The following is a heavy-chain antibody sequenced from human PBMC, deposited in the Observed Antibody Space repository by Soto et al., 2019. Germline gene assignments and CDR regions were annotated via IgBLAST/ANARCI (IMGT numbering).Heavy chain of an antibody. CDR1: GFTFTRYS. J-gene: IGHJ4*02. CDR3: ARESEDRTSNFDX. CDR2: ISSTTNYI. V-gene: IGHV3-21*01. Sequence: GGSLRLSCAASGFTFTRYSMNWVRQAPGKGLEWVSSISSTTNYIYYADPMKVRFTVSRDNAKNSVYLEMNSLSAEDTAVYYCARESEDRTSNFDXWGQGTLVTVSX.